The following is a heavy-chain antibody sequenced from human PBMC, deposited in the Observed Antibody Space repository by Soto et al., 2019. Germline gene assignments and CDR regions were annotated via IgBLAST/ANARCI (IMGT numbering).Heavy chain of an antibody. CDR2: INAGNGNT. D-gene: IGHD3-10*01. J-gene: IGHJ6*02. V-gene: IGHV1-3*01. CDR3: ARDSSMVRGVVPTYYYGMDV. CDR1: GYTFTSYV. Sequence: ASVKVSCKASGYTFTSYVMHWVRQAPGQRLEWMGWINAGNGNTKYSQKFEGRVTITRGTSASTAYMDLSSLRSEDTAVFYCARDSSMVRGVVPTYYYGMDVCGQGTTVTVSS.